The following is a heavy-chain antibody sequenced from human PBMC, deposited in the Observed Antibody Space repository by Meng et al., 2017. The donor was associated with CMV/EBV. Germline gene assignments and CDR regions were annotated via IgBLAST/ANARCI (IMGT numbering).Heavy chain of an antibody. D-gene: IGHD5-18*01. V-gene: IGHV5-51*01. CDR2: IYPGDSDT. CDR1: GYSFTSYW. CDR3: ARSVELWATWQPDY. J-gene: IGHJ4*02. Sequence: GSLRLSCKGSGYSFTSYWIGWVRQMPGKGLEWMGIIYPGDSDTRYSPSFQGQVTISADKSISTAYLQWSSLKASDTAMYYCARSVELWATWQPDYWGQGTLVTVSS.